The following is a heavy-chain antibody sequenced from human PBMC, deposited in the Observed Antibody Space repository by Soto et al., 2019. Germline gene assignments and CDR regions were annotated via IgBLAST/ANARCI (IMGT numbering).Heavy chain of an antibody. CDR2: INTKGGST. CDR3: AKDPRVGASAAEYFQH. V-gene: IGHV3-23*01. CDR1: GFTLSIYA. Sequence: EVQLLESGGGLVQPGGSLRLSCAASGFTLSIYAMTWVRQAPGKGLEWVSSINTKGGSTFYADSVKGRFTISRDHSENTVYLQMNSLRVEDTAIYYCAKDPRVGASAAEYFQHWGQGTLVSVSS. D-gene: IGHD1-26*01. J-gene: IGHJ1*01.